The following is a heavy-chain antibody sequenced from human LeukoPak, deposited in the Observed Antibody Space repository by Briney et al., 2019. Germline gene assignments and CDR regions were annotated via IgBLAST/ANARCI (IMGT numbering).Heavy chain of an antibody. CDR1: GFSFSSYS. V-gene: IGHV3-21*05. Sequence: GGSLRLSCAAYGFSFSSYSMNWVRQAPGKGLEWVSYISSSSSYIYYAVSVKGRFTISRDNAKNSLYLQMNSLRAEDTAVYYCASGNFYGDYSLDYWGQGTLVTVSS. CDR3: ASGNFYGDYSLDY. D-gene: IGHD4-17*01. CDR2: ISSSSSYI. J-gene: IGHJ4*02.